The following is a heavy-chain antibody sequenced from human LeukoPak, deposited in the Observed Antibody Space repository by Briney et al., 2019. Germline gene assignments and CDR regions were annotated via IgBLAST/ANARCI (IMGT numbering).Heavy chain of an antibody. Sequence: GGSLRLPCAASGFIVSSSYMTWVRQAPGKGLEWVSLIYSGGSTYYADSVKGRFTISRHNLKNTVDLEMNSLRAEDTAVYYCARDSSGWANYYYYGMDVWGQGTTVTVSS. CDR2: IYSGGST. CDR1: GFIVSSSY. J-gene: IGHJ6*02. D-gene: IGHD6-19*01. V-gene: IGHV3-53*04. CDR3: ARDSSGWANYYYYGMDV.